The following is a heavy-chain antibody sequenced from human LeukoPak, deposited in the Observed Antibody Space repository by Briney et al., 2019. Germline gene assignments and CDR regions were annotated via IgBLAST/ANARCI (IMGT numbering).Heavy chain of an antibody. CDR3: ARDHGSGNYPHPFDL. CDR1: GFTVSGYW. Sequence: GGSLRLSCAASGFTVSGYWMSWVRQAPGKGLEWVASIKPDGSEKKYVDSVKGRFTMSRHNAQNSVYLQMDSLTVDDTAVYYCARDHGSGNYPHPFDLWGQGTLIIVSS. CDR2: IKPDGSEK. V-gene: IGHV3-7*01. J-gene: IGHJ4*02. D-gene: IGHD3-10*01.